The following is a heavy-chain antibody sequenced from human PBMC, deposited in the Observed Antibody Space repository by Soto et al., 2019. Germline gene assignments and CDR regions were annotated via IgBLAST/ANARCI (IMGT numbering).Heavy chain of an antibody. CDR2: IWFDGTYK. J-gene: IGHJ4*02. CDR1: GFAFSSYG. V-gene: IGHV3-33*01. Sequence: QVHLAESGGGVVQPGRSLRLSCAASGFAFSSYGMHWVRQAPGKGLEWVAVIWFDGTYKNYADSVKGRFTISRDNSKNTLYLQMNSLRGEDTAVYYCARDDENIEVVARYCSDSWGQGIPVTVSS. CDR3: ARDDENIEVVARYCSDS. D-gene: IGHD2-15*01.